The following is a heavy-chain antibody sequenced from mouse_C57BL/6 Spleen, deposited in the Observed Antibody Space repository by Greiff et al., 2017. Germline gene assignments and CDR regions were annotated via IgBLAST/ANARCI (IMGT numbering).Heavy chain of an antibody. J-gene: IGHJ2*01. D-gene: IGHD1-1*01. CDR1: GYTFTSYW. Sequence: QVQLQQPGAELVKPGASVKMSCKASGYTFTSYWITWVKQRPGQGLEWIGDIYPGSGSTNYNEKFKSKATLTVDTSSSTAYMQLSSLTSEDSAVYYCARTTVVPREFDYWGKGTTLTVSS. CDR2: IYPGSGST. V-gene: IGHV1-55*01. CDR3: ARTTVVPREFDY.